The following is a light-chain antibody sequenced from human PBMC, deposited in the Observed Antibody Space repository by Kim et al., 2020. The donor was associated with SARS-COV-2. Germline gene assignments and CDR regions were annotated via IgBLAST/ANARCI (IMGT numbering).Light chain of an antibody. Sequence: ASVGDRVTITCRASQDIRNDLGWYQQNPGRAPKRLIYGASSLQSGVPSRFSGSGSGTEFTLTISSVQPEDFATYFCLQHSTYARTFGQGTQLEIK. CDR3: LQHSTYART. J-gene: IGKJ5*01. CDR2: GAS. CDR1: QDIRND. V-gene: IGKV1-17*01.